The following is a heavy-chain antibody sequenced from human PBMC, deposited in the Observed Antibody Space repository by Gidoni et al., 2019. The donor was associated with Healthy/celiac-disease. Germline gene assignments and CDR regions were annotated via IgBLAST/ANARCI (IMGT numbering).Heavy chain of an antibody. CDR2: IYHSGST. V-gene: IGHV4-38-2*02. J-gene: IGHJ4*02. D-gene: IGHD2-15*01. Sequence: QVQLQESGPGLVKPSETLYLTCTVSGYSISSGYYWGWIRQPPGKGLEWIGSIYHSGSTYYNPSPKSRVTISVDTSKNQFSLKLSSVTAADTAVYYCARDSARGHCSGGSCYKAFDYWGQGTLVTVSS. CDR1: GYSISSGYY. CDR3: ARDSARGHCSGGSCYKAFDY.